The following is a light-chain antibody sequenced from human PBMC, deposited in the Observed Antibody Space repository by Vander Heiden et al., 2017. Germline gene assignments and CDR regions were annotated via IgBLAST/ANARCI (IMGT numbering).Light chain of an antibody. J-gene: IGKJ1*01. CDR1: QSINSW. CDR3: QQYITYST. Sequence: DLQMTQSPSTLSAYVGDRVVITCRASQSINSWLAWYHQAPGKAPKLLISQASSLESGVPSRFSGSGSGTEFTLTISSLQPDDFATYYCQQYITYSTFGQGTKVEIK. CDR2: QAS. V-gene: IGKV1-5*03.